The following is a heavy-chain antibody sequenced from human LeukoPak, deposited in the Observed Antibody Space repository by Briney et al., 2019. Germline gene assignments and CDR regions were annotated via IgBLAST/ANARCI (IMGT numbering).Heavy chain of an antibody. V-gene: IGHV1-18*01. J-gene: IGHJ6*03. CDR1: GYTSTSYG. Sequence: GASVKVSCKASGYTSTSYGISWVRQAPGQGLEWKGWISAYNGNITYAQKLQSRVTTTTETSTSKAYMVLRSLISDDTAVYYCARGTEDTAMVTNYYYYMDVWGKGTADTLCS. CDR2: ISAYNGNI. D-gene: IGHD5-18*01. CDR3: ARGTEDTAMVTNYYYYMDV.